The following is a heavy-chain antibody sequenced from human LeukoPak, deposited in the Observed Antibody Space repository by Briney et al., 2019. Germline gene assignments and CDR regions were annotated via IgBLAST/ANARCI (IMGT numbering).Heavy chain of an antibody. CDR3: ARGYWNFGL. V-gene: IGHV3-7*01. J-gene: IGHJ2*01. CDR1: GIIFSNYW. Sequence: PGGSLRLSCVASGIIFSNYWMTWVRQAPGKGLEWVANIKQDGSEKNYVDSVKGRFTSSRDNAKNSLYLQMNRLRAEDTAVYYCARGYWNFGLWGRGTQVTVSS. CDR2: IKQDGSEK.